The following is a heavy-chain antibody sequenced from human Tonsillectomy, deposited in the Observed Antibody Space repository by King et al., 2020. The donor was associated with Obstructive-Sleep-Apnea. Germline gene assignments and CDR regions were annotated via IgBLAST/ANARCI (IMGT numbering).Heavy chain of an antibody. CDR2: ISYDGNNK. V-gene: IGHV3-30*04. CDR3: ARAKKALGGVGEAGKGVDV. CDR1: GFTLSPFA. D-gene: IGHD3-10*01. Sequence: QLVQSGGGVVQPGRSLSLSCAASGFTLSPFAMHWVRQAPGKGLEWVALISYDGNNKYYADSVKGRVTISSGNSRNTLNLQMNSLRPEDTAVYYCARAKKALGGVGEAGKGVDVGGDGTTVTVSS. J-gene: IGHJ6*04.